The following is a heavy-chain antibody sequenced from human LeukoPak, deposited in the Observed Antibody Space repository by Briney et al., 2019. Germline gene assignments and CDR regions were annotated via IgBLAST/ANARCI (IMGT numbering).Heavy chain of an antibody. D-gene: IGHD4-17*01. J-gene: IGHJ6*02. V-gene: IGHV3-23*01. CDR1: GFTFSSYA. Sequence: GGSLRLSCAASGFTFSSYAMSWVRQAPGKELEWVSAISGSGGSTYYADSVKGRLTISRDNSKNTLYLQMNSLRAEDTAVYYCAGSTVTTVSYYYGMDVWGQGTTVTVSS. CDR3: AGSTVTTVSYYYGMDV. CDR2: ISGSGGST.